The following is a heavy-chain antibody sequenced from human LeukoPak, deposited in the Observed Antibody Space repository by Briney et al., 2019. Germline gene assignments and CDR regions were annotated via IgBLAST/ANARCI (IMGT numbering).Heavy chain of an antibody. D-gene: IGHD7-27*01. V-gene: IGHV3-30-3*01. Sequence: GRSLRLSCAASGFTFSSYAMHWVRQAPGKGLEWVAVISYDGSNKYYADSVKGRFTISRDNSKNTLYLQMNSLRAEDTAVYYCAGHWGSLDYWGQGTLVTVSS. CDR2: ISYDGSNK. J-gene: IGHJ4*02. CDR3: AGHWGSLDY. CDR1: GFTFSSYA.